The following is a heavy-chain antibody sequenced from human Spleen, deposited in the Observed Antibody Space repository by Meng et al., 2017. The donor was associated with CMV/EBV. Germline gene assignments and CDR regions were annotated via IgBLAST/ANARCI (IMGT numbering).Heavy chain of an antibody. V-gene: IGHV3-23*01. D-gene: IGHD3-9*01. Sequence: GESLKISCAASGFTFSTYAMIWVRQAPGEGPEWVSSISGRGGETHYADSVRGRFTISRDDSNNTLYLQMSSLRVDDTAVYSCAKGVDWYVTHPFAQWGQGTLVTVSS. J-gene: IGHJ1*01. CDR2: ISGRGGET. CDR1: GFTFSTYA. CDR3: AKGVDWYVTHPFAQ.